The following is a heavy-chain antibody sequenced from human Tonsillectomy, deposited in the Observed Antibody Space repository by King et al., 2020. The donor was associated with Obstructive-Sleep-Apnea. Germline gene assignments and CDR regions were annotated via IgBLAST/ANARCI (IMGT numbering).Heavy chain of an antibody. CDR3: AKEAQLGYCSGGSCFDWYFDL. V-gene: IGHV3-23*04. D-gene: IGHD2-15*01. Sequence: VQLVESGGGLVQPGGSLRLSCAASGFTFSSYAMSWVRQAPGKGLEWVSAISGSGGSTYYADSVKGRFTISRDNSKNTLYLQMNSLRAEDTAVYYCAKEAQLGYCSGGSCFDWYFDLWGRGTLVTVSS. CDR2: ISGSGGST. CDR1: GFTFSSYA. J-gene: IGHJ2*01.